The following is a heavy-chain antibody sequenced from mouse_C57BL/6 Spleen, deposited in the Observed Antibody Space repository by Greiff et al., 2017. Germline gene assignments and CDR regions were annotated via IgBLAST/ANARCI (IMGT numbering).Heavy chain of an antibody. CDR1: GYSITSGYY. D-gene: IGHD2-3*01. CDR3: ARGGDGYYFDY. CDR2: ISYDGSN. Sequence: VQLQESGPGLVKPSQSLSLTCSVTGYSITSGYYWNWIRQFPGNKLEWMGYISYDGSNNYNPSLKNRISITRDTSKNQFFLKLNSVTTEDTATYYCARGGDGYYFDYWGQGTTLTVSS. J-gene: IGHJ2*01. V-gene: IGHV3-6*01.